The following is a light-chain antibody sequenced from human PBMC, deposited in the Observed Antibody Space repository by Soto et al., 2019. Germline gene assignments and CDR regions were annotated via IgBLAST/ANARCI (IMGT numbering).Light chain of an antibody. V-gene: IGLV6-57*04. J-gene: IGLJ2*01. Sequence: NFMLTQPHSVSESPGKTVTISYTRSSGSIASNYVQWYQQRPGSVPTTLIYEDDQRPSGVPDRFSGSIDSSSNSASLIISGLKTEDEADYYCQSYDSTSVVFGEGTKLTVL. CDR3: QSYDSTSVV. CDR2: EDD. CDR1: SGSIASNY.